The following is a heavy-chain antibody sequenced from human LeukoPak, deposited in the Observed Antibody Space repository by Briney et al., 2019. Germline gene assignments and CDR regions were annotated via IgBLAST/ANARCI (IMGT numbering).Heavy chain of an antibody. J-gene: IGHJ3*02. CDR3: ARGVLLQGRGAFDI. V-gene: IGHV1-2*02. Sequence: GAPVKVSCKASGYTFNVYYIHWLRQAPGQGLEWMGWVIPSSGGTKYAQKFQDRVTMTRDTSINTAYMELSSLTYDDTAVYYCARGVLLQGRGAFDIWGQGAMVTVSS. CDR1: GYTFNVYY. CDR2: VIPSSGGT. D-gene: IGHD2-15*01.